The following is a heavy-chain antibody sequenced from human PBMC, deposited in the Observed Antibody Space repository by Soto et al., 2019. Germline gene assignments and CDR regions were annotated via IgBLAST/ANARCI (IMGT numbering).Heavy chain of an antibody. D-gene: IGHD4-17*01. CDR3: ARGDSTAVDV. V-gene: IGHV3-48*03. CDR1: WFTFSSYE. CDR2: ISSGDGTI. Sequence: PGGSLRLSCVASWFTFSSYEMNWVRHAAGKGLEWISYISSGDGTIYYADSVKGRFTISRDNAKNSLYLQMKSLRDEDTAVYYCARGDSTAVDVWGQGTTVTVSS. J-gene: IGHJ6*02.